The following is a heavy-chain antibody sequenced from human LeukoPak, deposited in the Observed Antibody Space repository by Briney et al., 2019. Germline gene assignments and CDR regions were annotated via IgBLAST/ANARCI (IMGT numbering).Heavy chain of an antibody. V-gene: IGHV3-30-3*01. CDR2: ISYDGSNK. Sequence: GGSLRLSCAASGFTFSGYPIHWVRQAPGKGLEWVAVISYDGSNKYYADSVKGRFTISRDNSKNTLYLQMNSLRSEDTAVYYCARERQQLLGFDYWGQGTLVTVSS. J-gene: IGHJ4*02. CDR3: ARERQQLLGFDY. CDR1: GFTFSGYP. D-gene: IGHD6-13*01.